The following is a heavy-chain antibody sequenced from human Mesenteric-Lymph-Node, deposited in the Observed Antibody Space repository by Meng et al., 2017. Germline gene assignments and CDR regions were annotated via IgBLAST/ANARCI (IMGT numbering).Heavy chain of an antibody. CDR3: ARVASQYCRGGSCYYYYFDY. V-gene: IGHV3-48*03. Sequence: GGSLRLSCAASGFTFSSYEMNWVRQAPGKGLEWVSYISSSGSNIYYADSVKGRFTISRDNAKNSLYRQMNSLRAEDTAVYYCARVASQYCRGGSCYYYYFDYWGQGTLVTVSS. CDR1: GFTFSSYE. J-gene: IGHJ4*02. CDR2: ISSSGSNI. D-gene: IGHD2-15*01.